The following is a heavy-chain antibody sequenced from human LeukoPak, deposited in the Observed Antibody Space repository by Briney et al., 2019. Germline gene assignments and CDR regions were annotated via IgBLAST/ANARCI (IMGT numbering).Heavy chain of an antibody. CDR1: GFTVSSNY. J-gene: IGHJ6*02. CDR3: ARARGYSGYEAKFYYYGMDV. CDR2: IYSGGST. D-gene: IGHD5-12*01. V-gene: IGHV3-53*01. Sequence: GGSLRLSGAASGFTVSSNYMSWVRQAPGKGLEWVSVIYSGGSTYYADSVKGRFTISRDNSKNTLYLQMNSLRAEDTAVYYCARARGYSGYEAKFYYYGMDVWGQGTTVTVSS.